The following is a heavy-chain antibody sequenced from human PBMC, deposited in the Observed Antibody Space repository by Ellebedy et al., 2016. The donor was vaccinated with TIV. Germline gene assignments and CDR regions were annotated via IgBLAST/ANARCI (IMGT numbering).Heavy chain of an antibody. CDR2: ISSSRTSI. V-gene: IGHV3-21*01. D-gene: IGHD2-15*01. CDR1: GFTFSRYS. J-gene: IGHJ6*02. Sequence: GESLKISCVASGFTFSRYSMNWVRQAPGKGLQWVSCISSSRTSINLRDSAKGRFTISRDNAKKALYLEMTSLGAGDTAVFYCARGKWRCLPSNTYNYVMDVWGQGTTVTVSS. CDR3: ARGKWRCLPSNTYNYVMDV.